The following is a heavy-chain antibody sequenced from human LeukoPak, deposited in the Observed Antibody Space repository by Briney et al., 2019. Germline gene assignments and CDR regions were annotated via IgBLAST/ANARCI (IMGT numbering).Heavy chain of an antibody. CDR1: GYSFASYW. CDR2: IYPVDSDT. Sequence: GESLKISCKGSGYSFASYWIAWVRQIPGKGLEWMGIIYPVDSDTRYSPSFQGQVTISADKSISTAYLQCSSLKPSDTAIYYCARQWGDCSSTSCYSAYWGQGTLVTVSS. J-gene: IGHJ4*02. D-gene: IGHD2-2*01. V-gene: IGHV5-51*01. CDR3: ARQWGDCSSTSCYSAY.